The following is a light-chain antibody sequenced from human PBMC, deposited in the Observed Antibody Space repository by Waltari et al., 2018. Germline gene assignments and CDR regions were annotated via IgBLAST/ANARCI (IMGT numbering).Light chain of an antibody. CDR3: QQRSNWTPHT. Sequence: EIVLTQSPATLSLSPGETATLSCRASESVGTYLAWYQQRPGQATRLLIYDASNRPTGIPARFRGSGSGTDFTLTISSLEAEDFAVYYCQQRSNWTPHTFGQGARLAIK. CDR1: ESVGTY. V-gene: IGKV3-11*01. CDR2: DAS. J-gene: IGKJ2*01.